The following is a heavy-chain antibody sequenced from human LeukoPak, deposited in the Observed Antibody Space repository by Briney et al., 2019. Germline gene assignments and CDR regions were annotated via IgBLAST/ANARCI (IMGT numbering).Heavy chain of an antibody. Sequence: ASVKVSCKASGYTFTDYYMHWVRQAPGQGLEWMGWINPNSGGTNYAQNFQGRVTMTRDTSISTAYMKLSRLRSDDTAVYYCSVSAEAAGRFDYWGQGTLVTVSS. CDR3: SVSAEAAGRFDY. CDR2: INPNSGGT. CDR1: GYTFTDYY. J-gene: IGHJ4*02. V-gene: IGHV1-2*02. D-gene: IGHD6-13*01.